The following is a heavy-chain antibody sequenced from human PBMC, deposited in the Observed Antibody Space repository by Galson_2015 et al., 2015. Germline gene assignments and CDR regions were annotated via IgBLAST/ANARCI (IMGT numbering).Heavy chain of an antibody. CDR2: ISNGGSTI. J-gene: IGHJ6*02. CDR1: GFTFRDYS. D-gene: IGHD2-15*01. V-gene: IGHV3-48*04. Sequence: SLRLSCAASGFTFRDYSMNWVRQAPGKGLEWISYISNGGSTIYYADSVKGRFTISRDNAKNSLYLQLNSLRAEDTAVYYCARLLISGRYCSGGSCYYYGMDVWGQGTTVTVSS. CDR3: ARLLISGRYCSGGSCYYYGMDV.